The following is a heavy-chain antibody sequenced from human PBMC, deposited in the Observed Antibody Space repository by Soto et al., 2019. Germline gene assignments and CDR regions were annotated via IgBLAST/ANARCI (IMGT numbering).Heavy chain of an antibody. CDR2: SVVGSGNT. CDR3: AEMHFIDLSLYGIDV. D-gene: IGHD3-3*02. V-gene: IGHV1-58*01. CDR1: GFTLTSSA. Sequence: SVNGSCKASGFTLTSSAVQWERQARGQRLEWIGWSVVGSGNTNYTQKFKRRVTISGDKSTSTVYMKLSSLTSEDTAVYYCAEMHFIDLSLYGIDVWGHGTTVTVSS. J-gene: IGHJ6*02.